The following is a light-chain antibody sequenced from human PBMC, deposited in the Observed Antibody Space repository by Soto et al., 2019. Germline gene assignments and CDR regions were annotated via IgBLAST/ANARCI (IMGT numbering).Light chain of an antibody. CDR3: QQYHEYW. V-gene: IGKV1-5*01. CDR1: QSISTW. J-gene: IGKJ1*01. CDR2: GAS. Sequence: QSPSTLSASAVDRVTITCRASQSISTWLAWYQQKPGKAPKLLIYGASSLASGVPSRFSGSGSGTEFTLTISSLQPDDFATYYCQQYHEYWFGQGTKVDIK.